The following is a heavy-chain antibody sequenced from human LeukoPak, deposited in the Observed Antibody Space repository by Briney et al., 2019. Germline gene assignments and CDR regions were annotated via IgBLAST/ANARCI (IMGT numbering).Heavy chain of an antibody. CDR1: GFTFSSYE. Sequence: GGSLRLSCAASGFTFSSYEMNWVRQAPGKGLEWVSYISSSGSTIYYADSVKGRFTISRDNAKNSLYLQMNSLRAEDTAVYYCAHGAMYQLDYWGQGTLVTVSS. V-gene: IGHV3-48*03. CDR2: ISSSGSTI. J-gene: IGHJ4*02. CDR3: AHGAMYQLDY. D-gene: IGHD2-2*01.